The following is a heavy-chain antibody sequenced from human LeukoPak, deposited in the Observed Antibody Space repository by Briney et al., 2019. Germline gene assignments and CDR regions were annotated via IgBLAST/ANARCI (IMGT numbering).Heavy chain of an antibody. CDR2: FTRNDETT. CDR1: GFTFSNSA. J-gene: IGHJ4*02. Sequence: GGSLRLSCAASGFTFSNSAMSWVRQAPGKGLEWVSGFTRNDETTSYADSVKGRFSISRDNSRDTLYLQMNSLTAEDTAVYYCAKVKVVGYSTFDYWGQGTLVTVSP. D-gene: IGHD3-22*01. CDR3: AKVKVVGYSTFDY. V-gene: IGHV3-23*01.